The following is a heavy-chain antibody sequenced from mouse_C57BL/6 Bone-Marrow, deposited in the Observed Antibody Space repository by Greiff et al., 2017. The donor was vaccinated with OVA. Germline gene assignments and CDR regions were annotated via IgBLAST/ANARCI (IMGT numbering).Heavy chain of an antibody. Sequence: EVQRVESGGDLVKPGGSLKLSCAASGFTFSSYGMSWVRQTPDKRLEWVATISSGGSYPYYPDSVKGRFTISRDNAKNTLYLQMSRLKSEGTAMYYCARHDSDNGYVGGFAYWGQGTLVTVSA. V-gene: IGHV5-6*01. J-gene: IGHJ3*01. D-gene: IGHD2-2*01. CDR1: GFTFSSYG. CDR3: ARHDSDNGYVGGFAY. CDR2: ISSGGSYP.